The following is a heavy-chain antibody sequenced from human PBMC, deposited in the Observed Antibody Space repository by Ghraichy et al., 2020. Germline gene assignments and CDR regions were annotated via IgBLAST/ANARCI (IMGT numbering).Heavy chain of an antibody. J-gene: IGHJ6*02. CDR2: INHSGST. CDR3: ARGGEYYYDSSGYFGYGMDV. CDR1: GGSFSGYY. D-gene: IGHD3-22*01. V-gene: IGHV4-34*01. Sequence: ESLNISCAVYGGSFSGYYWSWIRQPPGKGLEWIGEINHSGSTNYNPSLKSRVTISVDTSKNQFSLKLSSVTAADTAVYYCARGGEYYYDSSGYFGYGMDVWGQGTMVTVSS.